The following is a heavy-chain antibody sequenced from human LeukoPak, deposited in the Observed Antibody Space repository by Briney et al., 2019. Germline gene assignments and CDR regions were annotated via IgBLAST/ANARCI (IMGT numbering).Heavy chain of an antibody. D-gene: IGHD6-19*01. J-gene: IGHJ5*02. CDR1: GFTLSSFE. Sequence: GGCLRLSCVDSGFTLSSFEMSWVRQAPGKGLEWISYISSTGTTVYYADSLEGRFTISRDNARNSLYLQMNSLRVEDTAVYYCARDRSSGWSGNWFDPWGQGTLVTVSS. V-gene: IGHV3-48*03. CDR3: ARDRSSGWSGNWFDP. CDR2: ISSTGTTV.